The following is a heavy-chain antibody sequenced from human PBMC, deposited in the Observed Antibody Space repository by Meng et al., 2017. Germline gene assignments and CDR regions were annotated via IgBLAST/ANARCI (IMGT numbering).Heavy chain of an antibody. Sequence: GATWKKPWVSMKVSCKAAGSSLPRNAIDWVRHAPVKALDWMGRINPYNGNTNYAQKFQGRVTMTRDTSISTAYMELSRLRSDDTAVYHCARDYGSSRIILHFDYWGQGTLVTVSS. CDR2: INPYNGNT. CDR3: ARDYGSSRIILHFDY. V-gene: IGHV1-2*06. D-gene: IGHD3-10*01. J-gene: IGHJ4*02. CDR1: GSSLPRNA.